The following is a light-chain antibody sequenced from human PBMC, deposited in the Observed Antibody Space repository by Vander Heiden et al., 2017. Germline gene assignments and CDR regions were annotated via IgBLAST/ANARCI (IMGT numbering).Light chain of an antibody. CDR2: EAF. V-gene: IGKV1-6*01. J-gene: IGKJ4*01. Sequence: ATQMTQSPFSLSASVGDSVTITCRASQAIKTNLAWYQQRPGEAPKCLIFEAFTLQTGVPSRFSGSGSGTDFVLTITSLQPEDFGIYYCLQYSLYPFSFGEGTRVEF. CDR3: LQYSLYPFS. CDR1: QAIKTN.